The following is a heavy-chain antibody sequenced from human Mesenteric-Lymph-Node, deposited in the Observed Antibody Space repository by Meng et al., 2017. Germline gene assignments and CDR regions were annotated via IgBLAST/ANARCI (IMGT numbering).Heavy chain of an antibody. CDR3: ARGIDY. Sequence: GGSLRLSCAASGFLFTSYSMSWVRQAPGKGLEWVSGLTGNAGNTYYADSVKGRFTISRDNAKNTLYLQMNSLRAEDTAVYYCARGIDYWGQGTLVTVSS. CDR2: LTGNAGNT. V-gene: IGHV3-23*01. CDR1: GFLFTSYS. J-gene: IGHJ4*02.